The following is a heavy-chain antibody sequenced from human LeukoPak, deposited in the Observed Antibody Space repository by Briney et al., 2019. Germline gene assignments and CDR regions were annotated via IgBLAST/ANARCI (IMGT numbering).Heavy chain of an antibody. CDR2: VRYDGSNK. J-gene: IGHJ5*01. D-gene: IGHD6-19*01. V-gene: IGHV3-33*06. CDR1: GFIFSSYG. CDR3: VKDPGRDSSGWCAF. Sequence: PGRSLRLSCAAPGFIFSSYGMHWVRQAPGKGLEWVAVVRYDGSNKYYADSVKGRFTISRDNSKNTLYLQMNSLRAEDTAVYYCVKDPGRDSSGWCAFWGQGTLVTVSS.